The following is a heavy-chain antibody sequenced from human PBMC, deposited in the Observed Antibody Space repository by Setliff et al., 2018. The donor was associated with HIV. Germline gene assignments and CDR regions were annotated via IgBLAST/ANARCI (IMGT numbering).Heavy chain of an antibody. D-gene: IGHD2-15*01. V-gene: IGHV4-59*01. Sequence: LSLTCTVSGGSISSYYWSWIRQPPEKGLEWIGYIYDRGGTNYNPSLKSRVTISLDTSKNQFTLKLNSVTAADTAVYYCARADCSGGSCYSPGYWGQGTLVTVSS. J-gene: IGHJ4*02. CDR3: ARADCSGGSCYSPGY. CDR1: GGSISSYY. CDR2: IYDRGGT.